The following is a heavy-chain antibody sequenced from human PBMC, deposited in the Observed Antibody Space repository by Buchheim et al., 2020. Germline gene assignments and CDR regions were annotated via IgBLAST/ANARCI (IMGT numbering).Heavy chain of an antibody. CDR2: FYYSRST. CDR3: ARHTSGHSDYFEY. CDR1: GDSINSSTYY. J-gene: IGHJ4*02. D-gene: IGHD4-23*01. Sequence: HLQLQESGPGLVKPSETLSVTCSVSGDSINSSTYYWGWIRQSPGKGLEWIGSFYYSRSTYYSPSLKSRVIISVDTSKNQFSLHLNSVIAADTAVYYCARHTSGHSDYFEYWGQGTL. V-gene: IGHV4-39*01.